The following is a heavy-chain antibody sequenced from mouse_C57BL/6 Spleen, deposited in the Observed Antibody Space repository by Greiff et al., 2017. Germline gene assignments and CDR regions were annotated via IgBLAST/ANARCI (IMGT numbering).Heavy chain of an antibody. V-gene: IGHV6-6*01. Sequence: EVKLMESGGGLVQPGGSMKLSCAASGFTFSDAWMDWVRQSPEKGLEWVAEIRNKANNHATYYAESVKGRFTISRDDSKSSVYLRMNSLRAEDTGIYYCTRNYYGTYWYFDVWGTGTTVTVSS. J-gene: IGHJ1*03. CDR3: TRNYYGTYWYFDV. CDR1: GFTFSDAW. CDR2: IRNKANNHAT. D-gene: IGHD1-1*01.